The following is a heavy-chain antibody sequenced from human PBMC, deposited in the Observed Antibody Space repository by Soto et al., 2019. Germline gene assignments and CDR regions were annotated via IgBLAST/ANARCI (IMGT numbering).Heavy chain of an antibody. V-gene: IGHV4-34*01. CDR3: ARGAWYFDY. J-gene: IGHJ4*02. CDR2: INHSGST. CDR1: GGSFSGYY. Sequence: SETLSLTCAVYGGSFSGYYLSWIRQPPGKGLEWIGEINHSGSTNYNPSLKSRVTISVDTSKNQFSLKLSSVTAADTAVYYCARGAWYFDYWGQGTLVTVSS.